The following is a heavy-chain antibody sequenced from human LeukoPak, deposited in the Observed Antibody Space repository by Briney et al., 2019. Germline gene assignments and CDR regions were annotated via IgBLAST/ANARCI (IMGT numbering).Heavy chain of an antibody. CDR2: ITGSGGST. J-gene: IGHJ4*02. CDR1: GFTFSSYA. D-gene: IGHD2-8*01. V-gene: IGHV3-23*01. Sequence: GRSLRLSCAASGFTFSSYAMHWVRQAPGKGLEWVSSITGSGGSTYYADSVKGRFSISRDNSKNTLYLQMNSLRAEDTAVYYCAKAENGLDYWGQGTLVTVSS. CDR3: AKAENGLDY.